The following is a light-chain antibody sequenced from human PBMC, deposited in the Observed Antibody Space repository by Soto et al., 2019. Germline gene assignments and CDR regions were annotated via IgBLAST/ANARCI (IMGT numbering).Light chain of an antibody. J-gene: IGKJ4*01. Sequence: IVLTQSPGTGSVSPVERATFSCRASQSVSSSYLAWYQQKPGQAPKVLIYRASSRATGIPDRFSGSGSGTDFTLTISRLEPEDFAVYYCQQYGSSPLPFGGGTKV. CDR1: QSVSSSY. CDR3: QQYGSSPLP. V-gene: IGKV3-20*01. CDR2: RAS.